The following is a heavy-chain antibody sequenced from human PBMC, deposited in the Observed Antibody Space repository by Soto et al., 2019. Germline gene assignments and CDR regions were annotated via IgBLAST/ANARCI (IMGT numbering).Heavy chain of an antibody. CDR3: AKVGSLGYCSGGSCYSNPDLAF. V-gene: IGHV3-23*01. D-gene: IGHD2-15*01. CDR2: ISGSGGST. J-gene: IGHJ4*02. Sequence: QDPGKGLEWVSAISGSGGSTYYADSVKGRFTISRDNSKNTLYLQMNSLRAEDTAVYYCAKVGSLGYCSGGSCYSNPDLAFWGQRTLVT.